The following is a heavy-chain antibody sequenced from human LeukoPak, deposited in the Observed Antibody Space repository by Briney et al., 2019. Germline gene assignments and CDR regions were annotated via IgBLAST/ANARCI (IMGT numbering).Heavy chain of an antibody. J-gene: IGHJ4*02. CDR2: IDPSDSYT. V-gene: IGHV5-10-1*01. D-gene: IGHD3-10*01. CDR1: GYSFTNYW. Sequence: GESLKISCKGSGYSFTNYWITWVRQMTGKGLEWMGRIDPSDSYTNYSPSFQGHVTISADKSISTAYLQWSSLKASDTAMYYCARGVMIRGVRYYFDYWGQGTLVTVSS. CDR3: ARGVMIRGVRYYFDY.